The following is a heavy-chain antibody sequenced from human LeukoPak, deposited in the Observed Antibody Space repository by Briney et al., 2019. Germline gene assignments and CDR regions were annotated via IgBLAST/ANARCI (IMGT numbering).Heavy chain of an antibody. V-gene: IGHV3-11*01. CDR2: ISPSGSSI. CDR3: TRGRHGLEY. Sequence: PGGSLRLSCAVSGLTFSDYYMSCTRQAPGKGPELVSYISPSGSSIFYVDSVKGRFTISRDNAKNSLYLQMNSLRAEDTAVYYCTRGRHGLEYWGQGTLVTVSS. D-gene: IGHD4-17*01. CDR1: GLTFSDYY. J-gene: IGHJ4*02.